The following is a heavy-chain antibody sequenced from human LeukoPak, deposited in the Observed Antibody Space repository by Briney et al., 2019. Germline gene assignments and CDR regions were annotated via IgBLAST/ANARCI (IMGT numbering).Heavy chain of an antibody. Sequence: QTGGSLRLSCAASGFTFSSHAVSWFRQAPGKALVGFSAFSGSGGSTYYADSVKGRFTISRDNSKNTLYLQMNSLRAEDTAVYYCAKDGAWRELLGYWGQGNLVTVSS. D-gene: IGHD1-26*01. CDR2: FSGSGGST. CDR3: AKDGAWRELLGY. CDR1: GFTFSSHA. V-gene: IGHV3-23*01. J-gene: IGHJ4*02.